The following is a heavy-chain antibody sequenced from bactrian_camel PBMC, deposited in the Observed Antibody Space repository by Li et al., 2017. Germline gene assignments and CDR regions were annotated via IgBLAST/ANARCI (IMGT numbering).Heavy chain of an antibody. D-gene: IGHD1*01. J-gene: IGHJ4*01. Sequence: HVQLVESGGGSVQSEGSLRLSCVASAPYSFRGNCFAWFRQIPDREREGVAGIESDGSTSYADSVKGRFTISQDSAKNILYLQMHSLQPEDTAMYYCAADSPVGYCTPSDNYNIWGQGTQVTVS. CDR2: IESDGST. CDR3: AADSPVGYCTPSDNYNI. V-gene: IGHV3S53*01. CDR1: APYSFRGNC.